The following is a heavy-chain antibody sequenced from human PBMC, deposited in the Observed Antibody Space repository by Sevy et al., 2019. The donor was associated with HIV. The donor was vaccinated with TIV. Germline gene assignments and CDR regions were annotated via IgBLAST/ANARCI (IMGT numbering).Heavy chain of an antibody. D-gene: IGHD1-26*01. CDR1: GFTFSSYG. CDR3: ARESGSNWYFDL. CDR2: IWNDGTTR. Sequence: GESLKISCAASGFTFSSYGMHWARQAPGKGLEWLGTIWNDGTTRYYADSVKGRFAISRDNSKNTKYLQMNSLRAEDTAVYSCARESGSNWYFDLWGRGTLVTVSS. J-gene: IGHJ2*01. V-gene: IGHV3-33*01.